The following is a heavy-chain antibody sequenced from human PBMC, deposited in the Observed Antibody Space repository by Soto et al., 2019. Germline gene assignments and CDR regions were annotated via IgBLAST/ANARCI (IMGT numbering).Heavy chain of an antibody. V-gene: IGHV3-64*01. CDR2: ISSNGGST. D-gene: IGHD2-21*02. CDR1: AFTFSSYA. Sequence: EVQLVESGGGLVQPGGSLRLSCAASAFTFSSYAMHWVRQAPGKGLEYVSAISSNGGSTYYANSVKGRFTISRDNSKNTRYLQMGSLRAEDMAVYYCARNYGGNSYAFDIWGQGTMVTVSS. CDR3: ARNYGGNSYAFDI. J-gene: IGHJ3*02.